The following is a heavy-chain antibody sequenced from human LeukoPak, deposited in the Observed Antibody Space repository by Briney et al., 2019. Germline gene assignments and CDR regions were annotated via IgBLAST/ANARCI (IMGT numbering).Heavy chain of an antibody. V-gene: IGHV1-69*13. Sequence: SVKVSCKASGYTFTSYYMHWVRQAPGQGLEWMGGIIPIFGTANYAQKFQGRVTITADESTSTAYMELSSLRSEDTAVYYCARKYYYDSSGYWYYFDYWGQGTLVTVSS. CDR3: ARKYYYDSSGYWYYFDY. J-gene: IGHJ4*02. CDR2: IIPIFGTA. CDR1: GYTFTSYY. D-gene: IGHD3-22*01.